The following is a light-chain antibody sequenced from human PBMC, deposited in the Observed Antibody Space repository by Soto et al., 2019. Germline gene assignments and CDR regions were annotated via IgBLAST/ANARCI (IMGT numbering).Light chain of an antibody. CDR2: DAS. V-gene: IGKV1-39*01. CDR1: QSISRS. Sequence: DIQMTQSPSTLSASVGDRVTITCRASQSISRSLAWYQQKPGKAPSLLIYDASSLQSGVPSRFSGSGSGTDFTLTISSLQPEDFATYYCQQSYSTLYTFGQGTKLEIK. J-gene: IGKJ2*01. CDR3: QQSYSTLYT.